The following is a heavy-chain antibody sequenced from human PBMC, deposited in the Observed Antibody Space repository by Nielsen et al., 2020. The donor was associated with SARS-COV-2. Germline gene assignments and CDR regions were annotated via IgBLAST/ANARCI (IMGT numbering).Heavy chain of an antibody. V-gene: IGHV4-28*03. CDR3: ARVFLGPSFDTAMVSDSSYYYYGMDV. D-gene: IGHD5-18*01. CDR2: IYYSGST. J-gene: IGHJ6*02. Sequence: WIRQPPGKGLEWIGYIYYSGSTYYNPSLKSRVTMSVDTSKNQFSLKLSSVTAADTAVYYCARVFLGPSFDTAMVSDSSYYYYGMDVWGQGTTVTVSS.